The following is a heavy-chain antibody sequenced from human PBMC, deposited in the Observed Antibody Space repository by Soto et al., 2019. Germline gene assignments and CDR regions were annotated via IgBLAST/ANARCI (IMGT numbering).Heavy chain of an antibody. V-gene: IGHV1-8*01. CDR2: MNPNSGNT. D-gene: IGHD2-8*01. CDR1: GYTSTSYD. CDR3: ATYPSMVLDAFDI. J-gene: IGHJ3*02. Sequence: ASVKVSCKASGYTSTSYDINWVRQATGQGLEWMGWMNPNSGNTGYAQKFQGRVTMTRITSISTAYMELSSLTSEDTAVYYCATYPSMVLDAFDIWGQGTKVTVSS.